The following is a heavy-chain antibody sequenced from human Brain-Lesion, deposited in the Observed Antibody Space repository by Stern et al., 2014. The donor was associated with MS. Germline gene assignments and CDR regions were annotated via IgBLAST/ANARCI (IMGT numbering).Heavy chain of an antibody. Sequence: VQLLESGAEVKKPGASVKVSCKVSGYTLTELSMHWVRQAPRKGLEWMGGFDPEDGETIYAQKFQGRVTMTEDTSTDTAYMELSSLRSEDTAVYYCATLSPGAGGTYYRHFDYWGQGTLVTVSS. J-gene: IGHJ4*02. CDR3: ATLSPGAGGTYYRHFDY. CDR2: FDPEDGET. V-gene: IGHV1-24*01. D-gene: IGHD1-26*01. CDR1: GYTLTELS.